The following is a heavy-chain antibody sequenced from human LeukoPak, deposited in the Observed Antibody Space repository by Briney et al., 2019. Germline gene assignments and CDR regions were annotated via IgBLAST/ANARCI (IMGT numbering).Heavy chain of an antibody. CDR3: AKRGGYETMAAFDY. CDR2: ISPGGSDT. Sequence: GGSLRLSCVASGXTFSTYDMSWVRQAPGKGLEWVSAISPGGSDTYYADSLRGRFTISRDNSKKTLSLQMSSLRAEDSAVYYCAKRGGYETMAAFDYWGQGTLVTVSS. V-gene: IGHV3-23*01. D-gene: IGHD3-10*01. CDR1: GXTFSTYD. J-gene: IGHJ4*02.